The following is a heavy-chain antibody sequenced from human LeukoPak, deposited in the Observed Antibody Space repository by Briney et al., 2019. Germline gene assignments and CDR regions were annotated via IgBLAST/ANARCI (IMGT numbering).Heavy chain of an antibody. CDR1: GITFRGYW. J-gene: IGHJ1*01. CDR3: TINEH. D-gene: IGHD5-24*01. V-gene: IGHV3-7*01. Sequence: GGSLRLSCAASGITFRGYWMSWVPEAPGKGLEWVANTNEHGSEKYYVDSVKGRFTISRDNAKNPLYQQMNSLRAEDTAIYYCTINEHWGQGTLVSVSS. CDR2: TNEHGSEK.